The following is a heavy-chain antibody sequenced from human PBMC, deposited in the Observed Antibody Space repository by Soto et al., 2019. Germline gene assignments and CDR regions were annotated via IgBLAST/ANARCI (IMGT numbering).Heavy chain of an antibody. CDR1: GGSFSGYY. D-gene: IGHD3-10*02. CDR2: INHSGST. CDR3: ARGSTMSRGMDV. Sequence: PSETLSLTCAVYGGSFSGYYLSWIRQPPGKGLEWIGEINHSGSTNYNPSLKSRVTISVDTSKNQFSLKLSSVTAADTAVYYCARGSTMSRGMDVWGQGTTVTVSS. J-gene: IGHJ6*02. V-gene: IGHV4-34*01.